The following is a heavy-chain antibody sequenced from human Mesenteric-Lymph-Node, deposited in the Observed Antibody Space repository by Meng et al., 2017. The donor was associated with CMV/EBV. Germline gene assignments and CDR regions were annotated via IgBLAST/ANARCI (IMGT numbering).Heavy chain of an antibody. V-gene: IGHV1-2*02. Sequence: ASVKVSCKASGYTFTDYFIHWVRQAPGQGLEWMAWINPNSGGTNYAQKFQGRVTMTRDTSISTAYMELSRLRSDDTAVYYCARDLRGYSYGFGYWGQGTLVTVSS. CDR2: INPNSGGT. D-gene: IGHD5-18*01. CDR3: ARDLRGYSYGFGY. CDR1: GYTFTDYF. J-gene: IGHJ4*02.